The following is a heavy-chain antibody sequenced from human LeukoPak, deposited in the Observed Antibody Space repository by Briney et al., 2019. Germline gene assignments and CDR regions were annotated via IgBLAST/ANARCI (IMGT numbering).Heavy chain of an antibody. CDR2: INPNSGGT. D-gene: IGHD3-22*01. CDR3: ARVVNYYDSSGYS. Sequence: ASVKVSCKASGYTFTGYYMHWVRQAPGQGLEWMGRINPNSGGTNYAQKFQGRVTMTRDTSIRTAYMELSRLRSDDTAVYYCARVVNYYDSSGYSWGQGTLVTVSS. V-gene: IGHV1-2*06. CDR1: GYTFTGYY. J-gene: IGHJ5*02.